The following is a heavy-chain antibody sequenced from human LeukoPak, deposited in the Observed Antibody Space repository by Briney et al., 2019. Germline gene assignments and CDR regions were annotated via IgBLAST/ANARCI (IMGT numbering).Heavy chain of an antibody. CDR2: MNPNSGNT. D-gene: IGHD1-26*01. V-gene: IGHV1-8*01. CDR1: GYTFTSYD. CDR3: ARDSYSGSSWGDY. Sequence: ASVKVSCKASGYTFTSYDINWVRQATGQGLGWMGWMNPNSGNTGYAQKFQGRVTMTRNTSISTAYMELSSLRSEDMAVYYCARDSYSGSSWGDYWGQGTLVTVSS. J-gene: IGHJ4*02.